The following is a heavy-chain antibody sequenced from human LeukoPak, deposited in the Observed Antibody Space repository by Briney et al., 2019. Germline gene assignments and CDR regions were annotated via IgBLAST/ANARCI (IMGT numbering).Heavy chain of an antibody. CDR1: GGSFSGYY. Sequence: SETLSLTCAVYGGSFSGYYWSWIRQPPGKGLEWIGEINHSGSTNYNPSLKSRDTISVDTSKNQFSLKLSSVTAADTAVYYCAGPSRFSSSWYQHWGQGTLVTVSS. D-gene: IGHD6-13*01. CDR2: INHSGST. V-gene: IGHV4-34*01. J-gene: IGHJ1*01. CDR3: AGPSRFSSSWYQH.